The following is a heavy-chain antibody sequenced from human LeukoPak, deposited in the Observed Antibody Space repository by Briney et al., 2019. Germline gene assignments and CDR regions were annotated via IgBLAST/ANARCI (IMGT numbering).Heavy chain of an antibody. V-gene: IGHV3-23*01. J-gene: IGHJ4*02. D-gene: IGHD6-13*01. CDR2: ISGSGVNT. CDR1: GFTFSSYG. Sequence: GGSLRLSCAASGFTFSSYGMHWVRQAPGKGLEWVSVISGSGVNTYYADSVTGRFTISRDNSKNTLYLQMNSLRAEDTAVYYCAKSFGPVIAAAGTGADWGQGILVTVSS. CDR3: AKSFGPVIAAAGTGAD.